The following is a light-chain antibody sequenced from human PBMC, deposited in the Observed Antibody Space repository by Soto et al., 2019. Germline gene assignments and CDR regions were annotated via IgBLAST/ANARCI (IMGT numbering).Light chain of an antibody. J-gene: IGKJ1*01. CDR2: GAS. CDR1: QSISTN. V-gene: IGKV3-15*01. Sequence: EIVMKLFLATLSLSTGARATLSCRASQSISTNLAWYQHKPGQSPSLLIYGASNRATGVPARFSGRGSGTQFTLSISSLQSEDFAVYYCQQYNTWTWTFGQGTKVDIK. CDR3: QQYNTWTWT.